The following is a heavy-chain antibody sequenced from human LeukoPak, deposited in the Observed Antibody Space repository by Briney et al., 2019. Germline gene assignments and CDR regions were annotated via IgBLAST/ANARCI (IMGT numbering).Heavy chain of an antibody. CDR1: GGSISSGGYH. Sequence: SQTLSLTCTVSGGSISSGGYHWSWIRQHPGKGLEWVGYIYYSGSTYYNPSLKSRVTISVDTSKNQFSLKLSSVTAADTAVYYCARGRTGSWFDPWGQGTLVTVSS. V-gene: IGHV4-31*03. CDR2: IYYSGST. J-gene: IGHJ5*02. CDR3: ARGRTGSWFDP. D-gene: IGHD1-1*01.